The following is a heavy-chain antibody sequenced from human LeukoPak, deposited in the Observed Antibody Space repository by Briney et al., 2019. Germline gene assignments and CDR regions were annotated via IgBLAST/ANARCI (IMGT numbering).Heavy chain of an antibody. Sequence: SLKVSCTGSGGTFSSYAISWVRQGPGQGLEWMGGVITIFGTANYAQKFQGRVTITADESTRTAYMELSSLRSEDTAVYYCARLPSYGHRRGFDYWGQGTLVTVSS. D-gene: IGHD5-18*01. CDR3: ARLPSYGHRRGFDY. CDR1: GGTFSSYA. V-gene: IGHV1-69*13. CDR2: VITIFGTA. J-gene: IGHJ4*02.